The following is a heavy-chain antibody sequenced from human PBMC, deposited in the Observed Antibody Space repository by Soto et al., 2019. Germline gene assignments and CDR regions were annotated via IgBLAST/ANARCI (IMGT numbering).Heavy chain of an antibody. CDR3: ARDRVAAAGTGLVFDY. J-gene: IGHJ4*02. CDR2: IYYSGST. Sequence: LETLSLTRTVSGGSLSSGSYYWSWIRQPLGKGLEWIGYIYYSGSTNYNPSLKSRVTISVDTSKNQFSLKLSSVTAADTAVYYCARDRVAAAGTGLVFDYWGQGTLVTVSS. CDR1: GGSLSSGSYY. V-gene: IGHV4-61*01. D-gene: IGHD6-13*01.